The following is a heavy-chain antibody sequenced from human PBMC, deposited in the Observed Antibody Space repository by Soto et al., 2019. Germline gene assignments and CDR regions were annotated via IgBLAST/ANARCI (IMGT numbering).Heavy chain of an antibody. CDR2: IWYDGSNK. Sequence: QVQLVESGGGVVQPGRSLRLSCAASGFTFSSYGMHWVRQAPGKGLEWVAVIWYDGSNKYYADSVKGRFTISRDNSKNTLYLQMNSLRAEDTAVYYCARDSNGDYYFDCWGQGTLVTVSS. CDR1: GFTFSSYG. J-gene: IGHJ4*02. D-gene: IGHD4-17*01. V-gene: IGHV3-33*01. CDR3: ARDSNGDYYFDC.